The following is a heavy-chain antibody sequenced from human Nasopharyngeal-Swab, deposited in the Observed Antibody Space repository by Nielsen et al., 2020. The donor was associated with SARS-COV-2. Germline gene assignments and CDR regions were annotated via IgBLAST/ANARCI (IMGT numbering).Heavy chain of an antibody. D-gene: IGHD6-19*01. V-gene: IGHV3-15*01. Sequence: WSRQPPGKGLEWVGRIKSKTEGGTTDYAAPVKGRFTISRDDSKNTLYLQMNSLKTEDTAVYYCTTGRYSSGWRGKTYYFDYWGQGTLVTVSS. J-gene: IGHJ4*02. CDR2: IKSKTEGGTT. CDR3: TTGRYSSGWRGKTYYFDY.